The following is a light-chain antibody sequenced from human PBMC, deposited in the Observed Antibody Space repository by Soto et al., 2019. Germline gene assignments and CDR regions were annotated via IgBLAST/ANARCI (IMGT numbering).Light chain of an antibody. Sequence: QSALTQPASVSGSPGQSITISCTGTSSDVGTWNYVSWYQQYPGKAPKLMIYDVSNRPSGVSDRFSGSKSGNTASLTISGLQAEDEADYYCSSYTSSNTIVFGGGTKLTVL. CDR2: DVS. J-gene: IGLJ2*01. CDR1: SSDVGTWNY. CDR3: SSYTSSNTIV. V-gene: IGLV2-14*01.